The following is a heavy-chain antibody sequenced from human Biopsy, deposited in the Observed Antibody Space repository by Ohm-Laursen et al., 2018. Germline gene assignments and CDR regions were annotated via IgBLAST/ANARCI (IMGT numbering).Heavy chain of an antibody. Sequence: PRTLSLTCSVSGGSIISYYWTWIRQPPGKGLVWIGYVYNGGITNYNPSLKSRVTISKDTSKNQFPLQVNSVTAADTAVYYCARTPRDSFWSGSYKRGLWFDPWGQGTLVIVSS. CDR1: GGSIISYY. V-gene: IGHV4-59*01. J-gene: IGHJ5*02. D-gene: IGHD3-3*01. CDR3: ARTPRDSFWSGSYKRGLWFDP. CDR2: VYNGGIT.